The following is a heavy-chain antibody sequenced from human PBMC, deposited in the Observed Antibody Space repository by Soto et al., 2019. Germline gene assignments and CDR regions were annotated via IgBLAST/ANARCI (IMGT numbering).Heavy chain of an antibody. Sequence: QVQLVQSGAEMKRPGSSVKVSCKVSGGTFRTHSMTWVRQAPGQGLEWLGGIVPIFGTTDYAQRFQDRMTITADESTTTAYMELNNLRSEDTAVYYCARGDDYGAGFEFWGQGTLVTVSS. D-gene: IGHD4-17*01. J-gene: IGHJ4*02. CDR2: IVPIFGTT. CDR3: ARGDDYGAGFEF. CDR1: GGTFRTHS. V-gene: IGHV1-69*12.